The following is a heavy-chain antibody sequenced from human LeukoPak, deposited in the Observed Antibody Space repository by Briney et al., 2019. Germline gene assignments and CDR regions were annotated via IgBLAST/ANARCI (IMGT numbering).Heavy chain of an antibody. CDR3: ARGLGYVWIQLWAPRGINDAFDI. CDR1: GYTFTSYD. CDR2: MNPNSGNT. J-gene: IGHJ3*02. D-gene: IGHD5-18*01. V-gene: IGHV1-8*01. Sequence: GASVKVSCKASGYTFTSYDINWVRQATGQGLEWMGWMNPNSGNTGYAQKFQGRVTMTRNTSISTAYMELSSLRSEDTAVYYCARGLGYVWIQLWAPRGINDAFDIWGQGTMVTVSS.